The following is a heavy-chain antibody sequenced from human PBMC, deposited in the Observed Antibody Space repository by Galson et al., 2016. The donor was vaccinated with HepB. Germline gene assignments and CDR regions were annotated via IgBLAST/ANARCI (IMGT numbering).Heavy chain of an antibody. CDR1: GGSISSDSNY. V-gene: IGHV4-39*01. J-gene: IGHJ5*02. Sequence: SETLSLTCTVSGGSISSDSNYWGWIRQPPGKGLQWIGSIFYSGTTYYNPSLKSRVTISVDTSKNQFSLRLSSVTAADTAVYYCGRLQALYNWFDPWGQGTLVTVSS. CDR3: GRLQALYNWFDP. CDR2: IFYSGTT.